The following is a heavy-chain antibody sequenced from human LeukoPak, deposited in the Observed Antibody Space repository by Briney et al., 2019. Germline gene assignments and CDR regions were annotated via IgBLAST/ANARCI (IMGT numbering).Heavy chain of an antibody. V-gene: IGHV4-34*01. Sequence: SETLSLTCAVYGGSFSGYYWSWIRQPPGKGLEWIGEINHSGSTNYNPSLKSRVTISVDTSKNQFSLKLSSVTAADTAVYYCARDLRFYAFDIWGQGTMVTVSS. CDR1: GGSFSGYY. D-gene: IGHD3-3*01. CDR3: ARDLRFYAFDI. J-gene: IGHJ3*02. CDR2: INHSGST.